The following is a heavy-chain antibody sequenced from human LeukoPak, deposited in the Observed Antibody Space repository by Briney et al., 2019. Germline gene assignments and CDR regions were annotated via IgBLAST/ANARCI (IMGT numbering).Heavy chain of an antibody. CDR3: AKDHLYCSGGSCYSDY. CDR2: ISSDGSKK. V-gene: IGHV3-30*04. J-gene: IGHJ4*02. D-gene: IGHD2-15*01. CDR1: GFIFNNYA. Sequence: RGSLRLSCAASGFIFNNYAMHWVRQAPGKGLEWVALISSDGSKKDYADSVKGRFTISRDNSKNTLYLQMNSLRAEDTAVYYCAKDHLYCSGGSCYSDYWGQGTLVTVSS.